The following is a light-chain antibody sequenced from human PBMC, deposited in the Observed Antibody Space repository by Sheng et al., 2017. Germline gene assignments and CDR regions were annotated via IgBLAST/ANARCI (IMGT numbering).Light chain of an antibody. CDR3: SSYAGNYIYV. Sequence: QSALTQSPSASGSPGQSVTISCTGTSSDVGGYNFVSWYQQHPGKAPKLMIYDVSKRPSGSRDRFSGSKSGNTASLTISGLQADDEADYYCSSYAGNYIYVFGTGTKVTVL. CDR2: DVS. V-gene: IGLV2-11*01. J-gene: IGLJ1*01. CDR1: SSDVGGYNF.